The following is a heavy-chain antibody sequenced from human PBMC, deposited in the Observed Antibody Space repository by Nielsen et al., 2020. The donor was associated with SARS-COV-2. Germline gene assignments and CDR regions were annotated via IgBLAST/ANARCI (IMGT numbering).Heavy chain of an antibody. V-gene: IGHV3-30-3*01. CDR2: ISYDGSNK. Sequence: GESLKISCAASGFTFSSYAMHWVRQAPGKGLEWVAVISYDGSNKYYADSVKGRFTISRDNSKNTLYLQMNSLRAEDTAVYYCARAMVGAIDYWGQGTLVTVSS. CDR3: ARAMVGAIDY. CDR1: GFTFSSYA. D-gene: IGHD1-26*01. J-gene: IGHJ4*02.